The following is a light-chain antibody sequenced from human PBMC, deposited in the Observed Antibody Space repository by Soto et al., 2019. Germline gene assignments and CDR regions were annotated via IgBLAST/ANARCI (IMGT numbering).Light chain of an antibody. CDR1: QSVSNNY. CDR2: GAS. CDR3: HQYSSSPRT. Sequence: EVVLTQSPGTLSLSPGERATLSCRASQSVSNNYLAWYQQKPGQAPWLLIYGASTRATGVPDRFSGSGSGTEFTLTISRLEPEDFVVFYCHQYSSSPRTFGQGTRVEVK. V-gene: IGKV3-20*01. J-gene: IGKJ1*01.